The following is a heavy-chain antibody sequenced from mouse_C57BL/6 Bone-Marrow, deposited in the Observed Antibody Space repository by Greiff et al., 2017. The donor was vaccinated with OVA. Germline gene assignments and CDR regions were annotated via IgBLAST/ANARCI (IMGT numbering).Heavy chain of an antibody. Sequence: EVKLMESGGGLVKPGGSLKLSCAASGFTFSDYGMHWVRQAPEKGLEWVAYISSGSSTIYYADTVKVRFTISRDNAKNTLFLQMTSLRSEDTAMYYCARLDYWGQGTTLTVSS. CDR2: ISSGSSTI. CDR3: ARLDY. V-gene: IGHV5-17*01. J-gene: IGHJ2*01. CDR1: GFTFSDYG.